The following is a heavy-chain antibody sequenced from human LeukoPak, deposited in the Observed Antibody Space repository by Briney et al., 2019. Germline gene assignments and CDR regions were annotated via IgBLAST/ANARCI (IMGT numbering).Heavy chain of an antibody. CDR2: ISSSGDTI. CDR1: GFTFRSYE. CDR3: ARDYDLDY. V-gene: IGHV3-48*03. Sequence: GGSLRLSCAASGFTFRSYEMNWVRQAPGKGLEWVSYISSSGDTIYYADSVKGRFTISRDNAKNSLYLQMNSLRAEDTAVYYCARDYDLDYWGQGTLVTVSS. J-gene: IGHJ4*02. D-gene: IGHD3-3*01.